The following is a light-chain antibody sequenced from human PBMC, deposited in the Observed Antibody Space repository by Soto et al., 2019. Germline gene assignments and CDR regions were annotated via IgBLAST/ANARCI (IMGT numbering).Light chain of an antibody. J-gene: IGKJ5*01. CDR1: ESINRH. V-gene: IGKV1-39*01. Sequence: DIQMTQSTSSLSASVGDRVTITCRASESINRHLNWYQQQPGRAPKLLIYAASSLQNGVPSRFRGGGSGTDFTLIITTLQPEDFATYYCQQSYTALSITFGQGTRLXIK. CDR3: QQSYTALSIT. CDR2: AAS.